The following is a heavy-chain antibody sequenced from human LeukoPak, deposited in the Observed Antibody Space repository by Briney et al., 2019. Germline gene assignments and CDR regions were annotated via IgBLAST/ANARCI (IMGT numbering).Heavy chain of an antibody. CDR3: ARHLGDFWSGYYIRDY. CDR2: IYYSGNT. Sequence: SSETLSLTCTVSGGSISSYYWSWNRQPPGKGLEWIGYIYYSGNTYYNPSLKSRLTISVDTSKNQFSLKLSSVTAADTAVYYCARHLGDFWSGYYIRDYWGQGTLVTVSS. CDR1: GGSISSYY. V-gene: IGHV4-59*08. J-gene: IGHJ4*02. D-gene: IGHD3-3*01.